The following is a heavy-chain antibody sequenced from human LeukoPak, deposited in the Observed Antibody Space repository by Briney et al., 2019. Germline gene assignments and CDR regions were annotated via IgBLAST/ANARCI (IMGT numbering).Heavy chain of an antibody. CDR2: ISNDGSNK. J-gene: IGHJ4*02. D-gene: IGHD6-19*01. V-gene: IGHV3-30*18. Sequence: GGSLRLSCAASGFTFSRYGIHWVRQATGKGLEWVAVISNDGSNKYYADSVKGRFTISRDNYKNTLYLQMTSLRVEGTAVYYCAKRHSSGWYYFDYWGQGTLVTVSS. CDR3: AKRHSSGWYYFDY. CDR1: GFTFSRYG.